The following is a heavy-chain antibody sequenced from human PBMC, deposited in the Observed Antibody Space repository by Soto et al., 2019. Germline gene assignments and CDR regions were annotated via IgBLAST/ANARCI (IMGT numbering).Heavy chain of an antibody. CDR1: GGSFSGYY. J-gene: IGHJ6*03. Sequence: SETLSLTCAVYGGSFSGYYWSWIRQPPGKGLEWIGEINHSGSTNYNPSLKSRVTISVDTSKNQFSLKLSSVTAADTAVYYCARGPGDSNYVSGYYYYMDVWGKGTTVTVSS. V-gene: IGHV4-34*01. CDR3: ARGPGDSNYVSGYYYYMDV. D-gene: IGHD4-4*01. CDR2: INHSGST.